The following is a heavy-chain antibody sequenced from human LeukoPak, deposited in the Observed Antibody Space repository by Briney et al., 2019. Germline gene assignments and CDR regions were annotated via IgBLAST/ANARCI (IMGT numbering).Heavy chain of an antibody. D-gene: IGHD6-19*01. V-gene: IGHV4-34*01. CDR3: ARTSYSSGWYAD. J-gene: IGHJ4*02. CDR1: GGSFSGYY. Sequence: SETLSLTCAVYGGSFSGYYWSWIRQPPGKGLEWIGEINHSGSTNYNPSLKSRVTISVDTSKNQFSLKLSSVTAADTAVYYCARTSYSSGWYADWGQGTLVIVSS. CDR2: INHSGST.